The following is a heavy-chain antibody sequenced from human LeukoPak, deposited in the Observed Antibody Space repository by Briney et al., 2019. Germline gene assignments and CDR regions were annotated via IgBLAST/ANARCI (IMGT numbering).Heavy chain of an antibody. CDR2: ITSSGRST. Sequence: PGGSLRLSCAVSEFPFSFYEMNWVRQAPGKGLEWISYITSSGRSTDYADSVKGRFIISRDNAMNSMFLQMSSLRVDDTAVYYCTRDPDYGDPDWGQGTLVTVSS. CDR3: TRDPDYGDPD. V-gene: IGHV3-48*03. D-gene: IGHD2-21*01. J-gene: IGHJ4*02. CDR1: EFPFSFYE.